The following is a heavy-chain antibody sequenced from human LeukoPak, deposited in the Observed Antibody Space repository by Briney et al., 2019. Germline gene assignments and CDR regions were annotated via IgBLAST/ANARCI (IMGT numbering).Heavy chain of an antibody. Sequence: PSGTLSLTCAVYGGSFSGYYWSWIRQPPGKGLEWIGEINHSGSTNYNPSLKSRVTISVDTSKNQFSLKLSSVTAADTAVYYCARVPVRYCSGGSCYSRYFDLWGRGTLVTVSS. V-gene: IGHV4-34*01. J-gene: IGHJ2*01. CDR3: ARVPVRYCSGGSCYSRYFDL. CDR2: INHSGST. D-gene: IGHD2-15*01. CDR1: GGSFSGYY.